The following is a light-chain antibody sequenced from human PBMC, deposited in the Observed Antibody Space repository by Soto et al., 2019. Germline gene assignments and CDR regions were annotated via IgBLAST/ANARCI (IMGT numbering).Light chain of an antibody. J-gene: IGKJ2*01. CDR2: TAS. Sequence: DIQMTQSPSSLSASVGDRVTISCRASQSISTYLNWYRQKPRKAPELLIYTASTLQSGVPSRFSGSGSGTDFTLTISGLQPEDFATYYCQQSYSTPPDTFGQGTKLEI. V-gene: IGKV1-39*01. CDR3: QQSYSTPPDT. CDR1: QSISTY.